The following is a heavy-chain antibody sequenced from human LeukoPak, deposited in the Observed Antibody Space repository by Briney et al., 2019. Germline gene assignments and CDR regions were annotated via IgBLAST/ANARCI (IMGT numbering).Heavy chain of an antibody. CDR1: GFSLSTSGVG. V-gene: IGHV2-5*02. D-gene: IGHD6-19*01. Sequence: KESGPTLVNPTQTLTLTCTFSGFSLSTSGVGVGWIRQPPGQALESLAFIFWDDDKRYSPSLKNRLTITKDTSKNQVVLTMTNMDPVDTAAYYCARRGRSASGWYSYMDVWGKGTTVTVSS. CDR2: IFWDDDK. J-gene: IGHJ6*03. CDR3: ARRGRSASGWYSYMDV.